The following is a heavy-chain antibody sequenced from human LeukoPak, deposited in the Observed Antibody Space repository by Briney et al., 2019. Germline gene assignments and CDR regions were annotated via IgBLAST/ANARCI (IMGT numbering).Heavy chain of an antibody. CDR3: ARRYFDY. V-gene: IGHV4-39*01. J-gene: IGHJ4*02. CDR2: IYYSGTT. Sequence: PSETLSLTCTVSGGSISSSSYYWGWIRQPPGKGLEWIGSIYYSGTTYYNPSLKSRVTISVDTSKNQFSLKLSSVTAADTAVYYCARRYFDYWGQGTQVTVSS. CDR1: GGSISSSSYY.